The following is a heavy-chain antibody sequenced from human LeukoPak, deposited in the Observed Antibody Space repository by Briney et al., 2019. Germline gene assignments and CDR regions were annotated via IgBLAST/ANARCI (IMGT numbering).Heavy chain of an antibody. Sequence: SETLSLTCTVSGSSISNYYWGWIRQPPRTGLERIGEINHSGSTNYIPSLKSRVTISVDTSKNQFSLKLSSVTAADTAVYYCARGRITMVRGSCDYWGQGTLVTVSS. D-gene: IGHD3-10*01. J-gene: IGHJ4*02. V-gene: IGHV4-34*01. CDR2: INHSGST. CDR1: GSSISNYY. CDR3: ARGRITMVRGSCDY.